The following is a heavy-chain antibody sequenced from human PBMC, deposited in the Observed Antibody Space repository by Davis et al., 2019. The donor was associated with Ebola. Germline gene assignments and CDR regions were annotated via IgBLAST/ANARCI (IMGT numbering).Heavy chain of an antibody. D-gene: IGHD6-13*01. CDR2: ISSSSSYI. V-gene: IGHV3-21*01. CDR1: GFTFSSYS. Sequence: GESLKISCAASGFTFSSYSMNWVRQAPGKGLEWVSSISSSSSYIYYADSVKGRFTISRDNAKNSLYLQMNSLRAEDTAVYYCARDLLPRIAAATYWGQGTLVTVSS. J-gene: IGHJ4*02. CDR3: ARDLLPRIAAATY.